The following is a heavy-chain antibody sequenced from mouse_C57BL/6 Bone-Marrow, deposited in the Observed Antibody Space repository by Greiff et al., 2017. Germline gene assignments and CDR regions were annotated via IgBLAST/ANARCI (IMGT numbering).Heavy chain of an antibody. Sequence: VQLQQSGAELVRPGTSVKMSCKASGYTFTNYWIGWAKQRPGHGLEWIGDIYPGGGYTNYNEKFKGKATLTADKSSSTAYMQFGSLTSEDSAIYYCARCGYGGGFAYWGQGTLVTVSA. CDR2: IYPGGGYT. V-gene: IGHV1-63*01. J-gene: IGHJ3*01. D-gene: IGHD2-2*01. CDR3: ARCGYGGGFAY. CDR1: GYTFTNYW.